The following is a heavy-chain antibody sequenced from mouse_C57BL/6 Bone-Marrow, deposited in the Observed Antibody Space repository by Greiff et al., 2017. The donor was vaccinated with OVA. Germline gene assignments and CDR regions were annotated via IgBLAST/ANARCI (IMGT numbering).Heavy chain of an antibody. D-gene: IGHD2-5*01. Sequence: ESGPGLVKPSQSLSLTCSVTGYSITSGYYWNWIRQFPGNKLEWMGYISYDGSNNYNPSLKNRISITRDTSKNQFFLKLNSVTTEDTATYYCARDYSNYEGVLYAMDYWGQGTSVTVSS. J-gene: IGHJ4*01. CDR2: ISYDGSN. V-gene: IGHV3-6*01. CDR1: GYSITSGYY. CDR3: ARDYSNYEGVLYAMDY.